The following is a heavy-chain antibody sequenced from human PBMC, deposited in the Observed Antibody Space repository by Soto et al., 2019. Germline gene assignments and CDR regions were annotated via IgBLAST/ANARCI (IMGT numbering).Heavy chain of an antibody. D-gene: IGHD3-22*01. V-gene: IGHV1-18*01. CDR2: ISADKGDT. Sequence: QIQLVQSGGEMKKSGASVKVSCKASGYSFDRYGISWVRQAPGQSPEWMGWISADKGDTSLSQNVQGRLTLTTDTSTNTAYMDLRSLSSDDTAVYYCARDRSYYYETSGYPFDYWGQGTQVTVSS. J-gene: IGHJ4*02. CDR3: ARDRSYYYETSGYPFDY. CDR1: GYSFDRYG.